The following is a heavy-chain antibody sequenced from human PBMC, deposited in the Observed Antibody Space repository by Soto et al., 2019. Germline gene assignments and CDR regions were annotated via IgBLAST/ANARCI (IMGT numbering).Heavy chain of an antibody. V-gene: IGHV1-69*06. CDR1: GGTFSSYA. CDR2: IIPIFGTA. Sequence: SVKVSCKASGGTFSSYAISWVRQAPLQGLEWMGGIIPIFGTANSAQKFQGRVTITADKSTSTAYMELSSMRSEETAVYYCARGPRDFGSGAPFYYYYGMAVWGQGTTVTVSS. J-gene: IGHJ6*01. CDR3: ARGPRDFGSGAPFYYYYGMAV. D-gene: IGHD3-3*01.